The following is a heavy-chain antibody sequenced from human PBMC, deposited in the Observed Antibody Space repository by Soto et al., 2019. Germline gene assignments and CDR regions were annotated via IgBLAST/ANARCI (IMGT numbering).Heavy chain of an antibody. CDR3: AREEEGATSAFDY. CDR1: GGSFSGYY. V-gene: IGHV4-59*01. J-gene: IGHJ4*02. D-gene: IGHD1-26*01. Sequence: PSETLSLTCAVYGGSFSGYYWSWIRQPPGKGLEWIGYIYYSGSTNYNPSLKSRVTISVDTSKNQFSLKLSSVTAADTAVYYCAREEEGATSAFDYWGQGTLVTVSS. CDR2: IYYSGST.